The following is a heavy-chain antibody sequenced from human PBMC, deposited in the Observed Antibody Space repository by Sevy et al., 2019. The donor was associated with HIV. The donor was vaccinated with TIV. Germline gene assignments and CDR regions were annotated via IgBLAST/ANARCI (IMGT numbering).Heavy chain of an antibody. J-gene: IGHJ1*01. CDR2: TSYDGSHK. Sequence: GGSLRLSCTVSGFFFSNFAMHWVRQAPGKGLEWVAVTSYDGSHKYYADSVNGRFTVSRDNSRNILSLEMNSLRRDDTAVYYCARGENDDEFFQYWGQGTLVTVSS. CDR3: ARGENDDEFFQY. V-gene: IGHV3-30*04. D-gene: IGHD1-26*01. CDR1: GFFFSNFA.